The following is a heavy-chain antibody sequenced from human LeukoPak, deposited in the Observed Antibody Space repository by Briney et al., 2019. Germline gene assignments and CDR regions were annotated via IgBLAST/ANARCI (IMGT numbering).Heavy chain of an antibody. D-gene: IGHD3-10*01. V-gene: IGHV1-2*04. Sequence: ASVKVSCKASGYTFTGYYMHWVRQAPGQGLEWMGWINPNSGGTNYAQKFQGWVTMTRDTSISTAYMELSRLRSDDTAVYYCARDTYYYGSGSYGPPDYWGQGTLVTVSS. J-gene: IGHJ4*02. CDR2: INPNSGGT. CDR1: GYTFTGYY. CDR3: ARDTYYYGSGSYGPPDY.